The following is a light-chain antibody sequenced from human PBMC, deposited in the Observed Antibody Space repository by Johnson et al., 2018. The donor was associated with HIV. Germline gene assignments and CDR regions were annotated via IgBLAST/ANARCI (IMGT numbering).Light chain of an antibody. CDR3: GTWDSSLSAARV. V-gene: IGLV1-51*01. CDR2: DNN. CDR1: SSNIGKNY. Sequence: QPVLTQPPSVSAAPGQKVTISCSGSSSNIGKNYVSWYQQLPGTTPKLLIYDNNKRPSGIPDRFSGSKSGTSATLGITGLQTGDDADYYCGTWDSSLSAARVFGPGTKVTGL. J-gene: IGLJ1*01.